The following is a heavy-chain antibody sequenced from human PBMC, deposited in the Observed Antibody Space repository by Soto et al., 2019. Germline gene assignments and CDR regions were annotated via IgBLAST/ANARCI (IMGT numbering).Heavy chain of an antibody. D-gene: IGHD3-3*02. V-gene: IGHV3-48*02. CDR2: ITPSSSAI. Sequence: EVQLVESGGDLDRPGGSLRLSCAASGFIFSDYSMNWVRQAPGKGLEWIAYITPSSSAIHYADSVRGRFTISRDNVKNSLYLQMNSLRDEDTGVYYCAAIIFGSKDWGQGTLVTVSS. J-gene: IGHJ4*02. CDR3: AAIIFGSKD. CDR1: GFIFSDYS.